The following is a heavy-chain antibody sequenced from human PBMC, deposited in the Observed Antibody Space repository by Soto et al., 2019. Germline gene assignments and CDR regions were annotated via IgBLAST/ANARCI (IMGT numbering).Heavy chain of an antibody. CDR1: GFTFSSYA. CDR2: ISGSDDST. V-gene: IGHV3-23*01. J-gene: IGHJ4*02. CDR3: AKRSSSYTFDY. Sequence: EVQLLESGGGLVQPGESLRLSCAASGFTFSSYAMSWVRQAPGKGLEWVSVISGSDDSTYYADSVKGRFTISRDNSKNKLYLQMNSLRAEDTAVYYCAKRSSSYTFDYWGQGNLVTVSS. D-gene: IGHD6-6*01.